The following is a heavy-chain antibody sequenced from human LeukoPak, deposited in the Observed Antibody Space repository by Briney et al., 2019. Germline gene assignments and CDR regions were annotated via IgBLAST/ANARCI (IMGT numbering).Heavy chain of an antibody. D-gene: IGHD1-26*01. J-gene: IGHJ3*02. V-gene: IGHV4-34*01. Sequence: SETLSLTSAVYGGSFSGYYWSWIRQPPGKGLEWIGEINHSGSTNYNPSLKSRVTISVDTSKNQFSLKLSSVTAADTAVYYCARSLGATRAFDIWGQGTMVTVSS. CDR3: ARSLGATRAFDI. CDR1: GGSFSGYY. CDR2: INHSGST.